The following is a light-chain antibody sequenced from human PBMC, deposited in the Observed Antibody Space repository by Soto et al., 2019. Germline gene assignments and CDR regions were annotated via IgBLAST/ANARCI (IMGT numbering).Light chain of an antibody. CDR1: HGIRND. J-gene: IGKJ1*01. V-gene: IGKV1-6*01. CDR2: AAS. Sequence: AIQMTQSPSSLSASVGDRVTITCRASHGIRNDLGWYQQKPGKAPKLLIYAASSLQSGVPSRFSGSGSGTDFTLTISSLQPEDFAVFYCQYYVSFPPTFGKGTKVDI. CDR3: QYYVSFPPT.